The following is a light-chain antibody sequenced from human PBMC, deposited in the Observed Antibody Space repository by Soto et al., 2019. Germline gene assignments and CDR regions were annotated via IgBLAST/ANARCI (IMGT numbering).Light chain of an antibody. V-gene: IGKV3-11*01. CDR1: QSVSSY. CDR3: QQRSNWSIT. J-gene: IGKJ5*01. Sequence: EIVMTQSPATLSVSPGERVTLSCRASQSVSSYLAWYQQKPGQAPRLLIYDASNRATGIPARFSGSGSGTDFTLTISSLEPEDFAVYYCQQRSNWSITFGQGTRLEIK. CDR2: DAS.